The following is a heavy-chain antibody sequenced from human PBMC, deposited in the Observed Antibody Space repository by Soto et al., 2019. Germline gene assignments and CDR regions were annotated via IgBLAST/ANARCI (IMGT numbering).Heavy chain of an antibody. D-gene: IGHD2-21*01. CDR3: ARGGVGDSVYYYYYYYMDV. CDR1: GFTFSDYY. J-gene: IGHJ6*03. CDR2: ISSSGSTI. Sequence: GGSLRLSCAASGFTFSDYYMSWIRQAPGKGLEWVSYISSSGSTIYYADSVKGRFTISRDNAKNSLYLQMNSLRAEDTAMYYCARGGVGDSVYYYYYYYMDVWGKGTTVTVSS. V-gene: IGHV3-11*01.